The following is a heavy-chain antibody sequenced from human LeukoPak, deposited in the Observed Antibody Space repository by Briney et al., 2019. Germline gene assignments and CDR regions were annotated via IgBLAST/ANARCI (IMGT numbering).Heavy chain of an antibody. J-gene: IGHJ3*02. CDR1: GFTFSSYA. CDR2: ISGSGGST. D-gene: IGHD5-18*01. Sequence: GGSLRLSCAASGFTFSSYAMSWVRQAPGKGLEWVSAISGSGGSTYYADSVKGRFTISRDNSENTLYLQMNSLRAEDTAVYYCAKGIQLWYDAFDIWGQGTMVTVSS. V-gene: IGHV3-23*01. CDR3: AKGIQLWYDAFDI.